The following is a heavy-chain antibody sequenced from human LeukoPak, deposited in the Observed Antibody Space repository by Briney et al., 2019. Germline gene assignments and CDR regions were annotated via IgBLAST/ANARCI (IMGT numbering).Heavy chain of an antibody. J-gene: IGHJ4*02. V-gene: IGHV4-61*01. Sequence: KPSETLSLTCTVSGGSVSSGSYYWSWIRQPPGQGLEWIGYIYYSGSTNYNPSLKSRVTISVDTSKNQFSLKLSSVTAADTAVYYCARVDYGDRLDYWGQGTLVTVSS. D-gene: IGHD4-17*01. CDR3: ARVDYGDRLDY. CDR1: GGSVSSGSYY. CDR2: IYYSGST.